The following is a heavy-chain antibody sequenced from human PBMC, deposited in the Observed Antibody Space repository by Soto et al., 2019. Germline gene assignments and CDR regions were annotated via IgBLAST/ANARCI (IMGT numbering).Heavy chain of an antibody. J-gene: IGHJ2*01. CDR3: ARVMTVVKSFHYWYFDL. CDR2: INPIFGTA. Sequence: QVQLVQSGAEVKKPGSSVKVSCKASGGTFSSYAISWVRQAPGQGLEWMGGINPIFGTANYAQKFQGRVTITADESTSTAYMELSSLRSADKAVYYCARVMTVVKSFHYWYFDLWGRGTLVTVSS. D-gene: IGHD2-15*01. V-gene: IGHV1-69*12. CDR1: GGTFSSYA.